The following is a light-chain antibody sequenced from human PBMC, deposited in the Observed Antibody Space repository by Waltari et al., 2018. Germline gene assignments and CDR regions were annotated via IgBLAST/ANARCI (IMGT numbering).Light chain of an antibody. J-gene: IGKJ5*01. Sequence: DIPMTQSPSSLSASVGDRVTITCRASQTITTYLNWYQQKPGRAPSLLIHNTFDVQSGGPPGFSGSGSGTDVTLTISSLQPEDFATYYCQHGDNTRTCGQGTRLEMK. CDR2: NTF. CDR3: QHGDNTRT. V-gene: IGKV1-39*01. CDR1: QTITTY.